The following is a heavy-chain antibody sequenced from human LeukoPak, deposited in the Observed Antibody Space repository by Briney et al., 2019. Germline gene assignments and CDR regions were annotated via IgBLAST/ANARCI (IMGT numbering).Heavy chain of an antibody. CDR2: ISYDGSNE. CDR3: ARDFVIKDFWSGIIDY. D-gene: IGHD3-3*01. Sequence: GGSLRLSCAASGFTFSSYAMHWVRQAPGKGLEWVAVISYDGSNEYYADSVKGRFTISRDNSKNTLYLQMNSLRAEDTAVYYCARDFVIKDFWSGIIDYWGQGTLVTVSS. V-gene: IGHV3-30-3*01. CDR1: GFTFSSYA. J-gene: IGHJ4*02.